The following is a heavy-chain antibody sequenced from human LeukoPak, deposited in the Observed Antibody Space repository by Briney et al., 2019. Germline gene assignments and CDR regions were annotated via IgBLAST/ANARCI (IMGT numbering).Heavy chain of an antibody. CDR2: IKQDGSEK. Sequence: GGSPRLSCAASGFTFSSYGMSWVRQAPGKGLEWVANIKQDGSEKYYVDSVKGRFTISRDNAKNSLYLQMNSLRAEDTAVYYCARANSLGYWGQGTLVTVSS. V-gene: IGHV3-7*01. D-gene: IGHD2/OR15-2a*01. CDR3: ARANSLGY. J-gene: IGHJ4*02. CDR1: GFTFSSYG.